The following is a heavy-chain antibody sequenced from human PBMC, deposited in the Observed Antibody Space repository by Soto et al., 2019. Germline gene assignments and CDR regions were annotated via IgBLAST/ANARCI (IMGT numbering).Heavy chain of an antibody. J-gene: IGHJ5*02. Sequence: SETLSLTCTVSGGSISSGGYYWSWIRQHPGKGLEWIGYIYYSGSTYYNPSLKSRVTISVDTSKNQFSLKLSSVTAADTAVYYCARGSGSSQHNWFDPWGQGTLVTVSS. D-gene: IGHD1-26*01. CDR1: GGSISSGGYY. V-gene: IGHV4-31*03. CDR3: ARGSGSSQHNWFDP. CDR2: IYYSGST.